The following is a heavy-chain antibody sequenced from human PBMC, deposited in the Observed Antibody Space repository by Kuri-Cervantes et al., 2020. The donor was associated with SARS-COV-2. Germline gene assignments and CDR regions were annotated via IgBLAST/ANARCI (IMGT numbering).Heavy chain of an antibody. Sequence: SETLSLTCTVSGGSISSSSYYWGWIRQPPGKGLEWIGSIYYSGSTYYNPSLKSRVTISVDTSKNQFSLKLSSVTAADTAVYYCARLTGYSSGWYWASWSFDPWGQGTLVTVSS. CDR1: GGSISSSSYY. CDR2: IYYSGST. V-gene: IGHV4-39*01. CDR3: ARLTGYSSGWYWASWSFDP. J-gene: IGHJ5*02. D-gene: IGHD6-19*01.